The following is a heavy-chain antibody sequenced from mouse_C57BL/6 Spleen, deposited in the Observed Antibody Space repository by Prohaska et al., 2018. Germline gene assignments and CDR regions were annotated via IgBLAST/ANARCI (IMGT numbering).Heavy chain of an antibody. CDR3: AFYSNYPFAY. D-gene: IGHD2-5*01. CDR2: IHPNNGGT. CDR1: GHTFTDYN. Sequence: GASVKMSCKASGHTFTDYNMHWVKQSHGKRLEWLGYIHPNNGGTSYNQKFKGKAAVTVNKASSTAYMELRSLTSEDSAVYYCAFYSNYPFAYWGQGTLVTVSA. V-gene: IGHV1-22*01. J-gene: IGHJ3*01.